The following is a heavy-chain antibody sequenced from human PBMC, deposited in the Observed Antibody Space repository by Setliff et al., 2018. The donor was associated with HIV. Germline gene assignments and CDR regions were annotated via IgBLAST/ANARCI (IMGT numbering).Heavy chain of an antibody. J-gene: IGHJ4*02. CDR3: AGSWSGYPLSFGY. CDR1: GGSISSGSYY. D-gene: IGHD3-3*01. V-gene: IGHV4-61*09. CDR2: IYTGGST. Sequence: PSETLSLTCTVSGGSISSGSYYWIWIRQAAGKGLEHIGHIYTGGSTNYNPSLKSRVVIAEDTSKNQFSLKLSSVTAADTAVYYCAGSWSGYPLSFGYWGQGTLVTVSS.